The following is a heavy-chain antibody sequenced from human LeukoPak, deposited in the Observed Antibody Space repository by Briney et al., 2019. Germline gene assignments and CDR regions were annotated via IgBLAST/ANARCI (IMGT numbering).Heavy chain of an antibody. CDR3: AKEQQWHNYFDY. V-gene: IGHV3-30*18. CDR2: ISYHGNNK. CDR1: RHTFSICD. D-gene: IGHD6-19*01. Sequence: GVSLRLPCAASRHTFSICDKHGARQAPAKALEGVTVISYHGNNKYCAESVKGRFTISRENSKKSLYLQMNSLRAEDTAVYYCAKEQQWHNYFDYWGQGNLVTVSS. J-gene: IGHJ4*02.